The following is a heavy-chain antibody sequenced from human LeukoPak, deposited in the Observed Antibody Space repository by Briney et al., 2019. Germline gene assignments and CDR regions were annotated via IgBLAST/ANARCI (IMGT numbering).Heavy chain of an antibody. CDR1: GGSISSYY. J-gene: IGHJ6*03. CDR2: IYTSGST. Sequence: SETLSLTCTVSGGSISSYYWSWIRQPAGKGLEWIGRIYTSGSTNYNPSLKSRVTMSVDTSKNQFSLNLSSVTAADTAVYYCARASSFPYSYGQGAYYSYYCMDVWGKGTTVTVSS. D-gene: IGHD5-18*01. V-gene: IGHV4-4*07. CDR3: ARASSFPYSYGQGAYYSYYCMDV.